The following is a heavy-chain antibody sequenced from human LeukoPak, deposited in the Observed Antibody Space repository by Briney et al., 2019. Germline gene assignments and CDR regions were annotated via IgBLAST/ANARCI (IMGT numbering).Heavy chain of an antibody. CDR3: TRREVGATVDY. Sequence: GVSQGLLRAASGLPLRGPAILCARGACGKGLEWGGRQRSKANSYPTAYAASVKGRDTIPGHDSKKPADRQMNSLQTEGTVLYYCTRREVGATVDYWGQGTLVTVSS. CDR1: GLPLRGPA. J-gene: IGHJ4*02. D-gene: IGHD1-26*01. CDR2: QRSKANSYPT. V-gene: IGHV3-73*01.